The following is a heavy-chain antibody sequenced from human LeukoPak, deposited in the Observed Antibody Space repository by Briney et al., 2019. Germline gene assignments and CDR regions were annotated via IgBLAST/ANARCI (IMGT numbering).Heavy chain of an antibody. CDR2: IYYSGST. J-gene: IGHJ6*02. V-gene: IGHV4-59*12. D-gene: IGHD3-9*01. CDR1: GGSISSDY. Sequence: PSETLSLTCTVSGGSISSDYWSWIRQPPGKGLEWIGYIYYSGSTNYNPSLKSRVTISVDTSKNQFSLKLSSVTAADTAVYYCARGSLRYFDWFSYGMDVWGQGTTVTVSS. CDR3: ARGSLRYFDWFSYGMDV.